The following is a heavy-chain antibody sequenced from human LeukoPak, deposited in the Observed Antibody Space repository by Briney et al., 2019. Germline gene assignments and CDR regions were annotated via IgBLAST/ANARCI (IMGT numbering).Heavy chain of an antibody. CDR1: GFTFSSYW. D-gene: IGHD2-21*02. CDR3: ARGDAVD. J-gene: IGHJ4*02. CDR2: IKPDGSET. Sequence: TGGSPRLSCAASGFTFSSYWMTWVRQPPGKGLEWVATIKPDGSETSYVGSVKGRFTISRDNAKDSLSLQMNTLRVDDTAVYYCARGDAVDWGQGTLVTVSS. V-gene: IGHV3-7*01.